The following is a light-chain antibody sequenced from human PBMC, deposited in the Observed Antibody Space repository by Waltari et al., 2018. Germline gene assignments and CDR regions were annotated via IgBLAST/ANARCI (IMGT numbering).Light chain of an antibody. CDR2: GAS. CDR1: QSVSSK. CDR3: HQYNNWPLA. V-gene: IGKV3-15*01. Sequence: EIVMTQSPATLSVSPGERATLSCRASQSVSSKLAWYQQKPGPAPRLLIHGASTRATGIPARFSGSGSGTEFTLIISSLQSEDLAVYYCHQYNNWPLAFGQGTKVEIK. J-gene: IGKJ1*01.